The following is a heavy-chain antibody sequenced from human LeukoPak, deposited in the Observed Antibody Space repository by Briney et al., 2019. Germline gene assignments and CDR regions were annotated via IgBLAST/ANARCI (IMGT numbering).Heavy chain of an antibody. V-gene: IGHV1-69*05. J-gene: IGHJ4*02. CDR1: GGTFSSYA. D-gene: IGHD3-22*01. CDR3: ARGDYYDSSGYLS. Sequence: SVKVSCKASGGTFSSYAISWVRQAPGQGLEWMGGIIPIFGTANYAQKFQGRVTMTRDTSTSTVYMELSSLRSEDTAVYYCARGDYYDSSGYLSWGQGILVTVSS. CDR2: IIPIFGTA.